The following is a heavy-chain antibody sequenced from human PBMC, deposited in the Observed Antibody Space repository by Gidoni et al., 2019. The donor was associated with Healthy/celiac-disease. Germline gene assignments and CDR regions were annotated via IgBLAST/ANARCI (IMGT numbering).Heavy chain of an antibody. CDR3: AREGYYDSRYDY. CDR1: GFTFSSYS. Sequence: VQLVESGGGLVKPGGSLRLSCAASGFTFSSYSMNWVRQAPGKGLEWVSSISSSSSYIYYADSVKGRFTSSRDNAKNTLYLQMNSLRAEDTAVYYCAREGYYDSRYDYWGQGTLVTVSS. V-gene: IGHV3-21*01. D-gene: IGHD3-22*01. J-gene: IGHJ4*02. CDR2: ISSSSSYI.